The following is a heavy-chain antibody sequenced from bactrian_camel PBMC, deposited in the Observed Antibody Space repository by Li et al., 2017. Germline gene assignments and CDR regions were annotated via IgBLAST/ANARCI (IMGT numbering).Heavy chain of an antibody. Sequence: QLVESGGGLVQPGGSLRLSCAASGFTFSSTAMSWVRQAPGKGLEWVSRVDSGGSTIYYVDSVKGRFTISRDNAKDTLLLQMNSLNSEDTGMYLCAETEKHCTLAALLQPDASWGQGTQVTVS. CDR1: GFTFSSTA. V-gene: IGHV3S31*01. J-gene: IGHJ6*01. D-gene: IGHD1*01. CDR3: AETEKHCTLAALLQPDAS. CDR2: VDSGGSTI.